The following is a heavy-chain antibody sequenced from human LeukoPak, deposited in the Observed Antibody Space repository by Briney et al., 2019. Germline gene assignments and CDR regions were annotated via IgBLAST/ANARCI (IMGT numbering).Heavy chain of an antibody. J-gene: IGHJ4*02. D-gene: IGHD4-17*01. CDR2: IYHSGST. Sequence: PSETLSLTCAVSGGSISSGGYSWSWIRQPPGKGLEWIGYIYHSGSTYYNPSLKSRVTISVDRSKNQFSLKLSSVTAADTAVYYCARAATVTGGAIDYWGQGTLVTVSS. V-gene: IGHV4-30-2*01. CDR1: GGSISSGGYS. CDR3: ARAATVTGGAIDY.